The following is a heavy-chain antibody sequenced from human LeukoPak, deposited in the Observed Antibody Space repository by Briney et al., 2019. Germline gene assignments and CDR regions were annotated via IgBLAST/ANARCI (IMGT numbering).Heavy chain of an antibody. Sequence: GGSLRLSCAASGFTFSSYSMNWVRQAPGKGLEWVSYISSSSSTIYYADSVKGRFTISRDNAKNSLYLQMNSLRAEDTAVYYCARDREWELLLPNAFGIWGQGTMVTVSS. CDR3: ARDREWELLLPNAFGI. D-gene: IGHD1-26*01. J-gene: IGHJ3*02. CDR1: GFTFSSYS. CDR2: ISSSSSTI. V-gene: IGHV3-48*01.